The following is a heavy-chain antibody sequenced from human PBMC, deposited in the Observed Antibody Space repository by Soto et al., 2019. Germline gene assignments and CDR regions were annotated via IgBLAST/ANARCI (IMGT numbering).Heavy chain of an antibody. D-gene: IGHD3-10*01. Sequence: QVQLVESGGGVVQPGRSLRLYCAASGFTFSSYAMHWVRQAPGKGLEWVAVISYDGSNKYYADSVKGRFTISRDNSKNTLYLQMNSLRAEDTAVYYCARAVGLLWFGELDVDYWGQGTLVTVSS. CDR1: GFTFSSYA. CDR2: ISYDGSNK. J-gene: IGHJ4*02. CDR3: ARAVGLLWFGELDVDY. V-gene: IGHV3-30-3*01.